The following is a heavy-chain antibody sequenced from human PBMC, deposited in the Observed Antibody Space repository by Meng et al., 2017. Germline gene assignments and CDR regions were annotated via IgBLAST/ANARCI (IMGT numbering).Heavy chain of an antibody. CDR2: IIPIFGTA. CDR1: GGTFSSYA. D-gene: IGHD2-15*01. J-gene: IGHJ5*02. V-gene: IGHV1-69*06. CDR3: ARRDGYCSGGSCFFWFDP. Sequence: QVQLVQSGAEVKKPGSSVKVSCKASGGTFSSYAISWVRQAPGQGLEWMGGIIPIFGTANYAQKFQGRDTITADKSTGTAYMELSSLRSEDTAVYYCARRDGYCSGGSCFFWFDPWGQGTLVTVSS.